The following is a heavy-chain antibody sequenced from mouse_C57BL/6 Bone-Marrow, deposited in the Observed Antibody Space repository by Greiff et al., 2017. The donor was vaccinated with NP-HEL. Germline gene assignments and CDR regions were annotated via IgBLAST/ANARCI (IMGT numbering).Heavy chain of an antibody. CDR2: IYPGNSDT. Sequence: EVQLQQSGTVLARPGASVKMSCKTSGYTFTSYWMHWVKQRPGQGLEWIGAIYPGNSDTSYNQKFKGKAKLTAVTSASTAYMELSSLTNDDSAVYYCTRGRLRPYYCAMDYWGQGTSVTVSS. V-gene: IGHV1-5*01. D-gene: IGHD2-4*01. J-gene: IGHJ4*01. CDR3: TRGRLRPYYCAMDY. CDR1: GYTFTSYW.